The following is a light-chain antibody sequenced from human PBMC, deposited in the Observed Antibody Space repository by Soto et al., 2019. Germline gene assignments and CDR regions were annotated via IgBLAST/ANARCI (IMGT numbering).Light chain of an antibody. CDR1: PSVSSNY. J-gene: IGKJ1*01. Sequence: EIVLTQSPGPLSLSPGERATLSCRASPSVSSNYLAWYQRKPGQAPRLLIYGASSRATDIPYRLGGSGSGTDFTLTITRLEPEEFAVYDCQQYGSSPPTCGQGTKVEIK. CDR2: GAS. V-gene: IGKV3-20*01. CDR3: QQYGSSPPT.